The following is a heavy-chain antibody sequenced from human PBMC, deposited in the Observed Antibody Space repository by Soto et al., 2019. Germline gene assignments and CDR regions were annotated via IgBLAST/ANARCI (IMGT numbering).Heavy chain of an antibody. CDR3: ARPVEMATISRSYFFY. D-gene: IGHD5-12*01. V-gene: IGHV1-69*01. Sequence: QVQLVQSGAEVKKPGSSVKVSCKASGGTFSSYAISWVRQAPGQGREWMGGIIPIFGTANYAQKFQGRVTITTDESTSTAYMELSSLSSEDTAVYYCARPVEMATISRSYFFYWGQGTLVTVSS. CDR1: GGTFSSYA. J-gene: IGHJ4*02. CDR2: IIPIFGTA.